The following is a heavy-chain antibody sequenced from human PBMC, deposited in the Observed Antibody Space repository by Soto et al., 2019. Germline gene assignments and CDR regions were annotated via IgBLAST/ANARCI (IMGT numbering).Heavy chain of an antibody. D-gene: IGHD5-12*01. Sequence: SETLSLTCAVYGGSFSGYYWSWIRQPPGKGLEWIGEIIHSGSTNYNPSLKSRVTISVDTSKNQFSLKLSSVTAADTAVYYCARLGGRGYETGGYWGQGTPVTVYS. J-gene: IGHJ4*02. CDR3: ARLGGRGYETGGY. CDR1: GGSFSGYY. CDR2: IIHSGST. V-gene: IGHV4-34*12.